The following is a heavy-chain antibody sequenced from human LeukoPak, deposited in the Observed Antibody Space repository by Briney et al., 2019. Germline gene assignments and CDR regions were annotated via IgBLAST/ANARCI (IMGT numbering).Heavy chain of an antibody. V-gene: IGHV4-39*01. CDR2: IYYSGST. CDR3: AGLIRPGWFDP. D-gene: IGHD1-14*01. J-gene: IGHJ5*02. CDR1: GGSISSSSYY. Sequence: SSETLSLTCTVSGGSISSSSYYWGWIRQPPGKGLEWIANIYYSGSTYYNPSLKSRVTISVDTPKNQFSLKLSSVTAADTAVYYCAGLIRPGWFDPWGQGTLVTVSS.